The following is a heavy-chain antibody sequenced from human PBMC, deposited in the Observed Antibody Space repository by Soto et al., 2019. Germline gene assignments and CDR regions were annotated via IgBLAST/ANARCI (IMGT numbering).Heavy chain of an antibody. CDR2: TYYRSKWYN. D-gene: IGHD2-15*01. V-gene: IGHV6-1*01. CDR1: GDSVSSNSAA. Sequence: PSQTLSLTCAISGDSVSSNSAAWNWIRQSPSRGLEWLGRTYYRSKWYNDYAVSVKSRITINPDTSKNQFSLQLNSVTPEDTAVYYCARGFCSGGSCYSADGNFDYWGQGTLVTVSS. J-gene: IGHJ4*02. CDR3: ARGFCSGGSCYSADGNFDY.